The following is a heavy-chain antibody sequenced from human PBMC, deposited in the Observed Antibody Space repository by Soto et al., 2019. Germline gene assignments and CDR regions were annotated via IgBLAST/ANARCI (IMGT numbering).Heavy chain of an antibody. CDR3: AKDNFLADIVVVPAAIPWFDP. Sequence: GGSLRLSCAASGFTFSSYAMSWVRQAPGKGLEWVSAISGSGGSTYYADSVKGRLTISRDNSKNTLYLQMNSLRAEDTAVYYCAKDNFLADIVVVPAAIPWFDPWGQGTLVTVSS. J-gene: IGHJ5*02. CDR2: ISGSGGST. CDR1: GFTFSSYA. V-gene: IGHV3-23*01. D-gene: IGHD2-2*01.